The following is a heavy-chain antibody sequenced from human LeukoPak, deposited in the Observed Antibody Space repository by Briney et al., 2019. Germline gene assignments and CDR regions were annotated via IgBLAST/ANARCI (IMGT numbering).Heavy chain of an antibody. Sequence: GGSLRLSCAASGFTFRTYAMSWVRQAPGKGLEWVSAVRGSGSDTYYADSVKGRFTISRDNAKNSLYLQMNSLRPEDTAVYYCARAASYYSGSGIRYYWFDPWGQGTLVTVSS. CDR2: VRGSGSDT. CDR1: GFTFRTYA. J-gene: IGHJ5*02. V-gene: IGHV3-23*01. CDR3: ARAASYYSGSGIRYYWFDP. D-gene: IGHD3-10*01.